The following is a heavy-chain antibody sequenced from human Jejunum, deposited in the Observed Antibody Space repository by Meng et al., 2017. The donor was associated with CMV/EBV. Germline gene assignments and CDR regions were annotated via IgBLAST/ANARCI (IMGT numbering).Heavy chain of an antibody. Sequence: EVQLVESXXGXVXXGGXLRLSCTAAGFIFSNAWMSWVRQVPGKGLEWVGRIKSISDGATTDYPAPVKGRFTISRDDSKNMLYLQMSSLEIDDTAVYYCTTGSVCVGDCFSGKLDYWGQGNLVTVSS. V-gene: IGHV3-15*01. CDR1: GFIFSNAW. CDR3: TTGSVCVGDCFSGKLDY. D-gene: IGHD2-21*02. J-gene: IGHJ4*02. CDR2: IKSISDGATT.